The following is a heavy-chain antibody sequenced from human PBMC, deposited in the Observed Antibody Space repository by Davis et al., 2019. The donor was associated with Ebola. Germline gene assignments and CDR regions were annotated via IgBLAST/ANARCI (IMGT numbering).Heavy chain of an antibody. CDR2: INAGNGNR. Sequence: ASVKVSCKASGYTFTGYAIHWVRQAPGQRLEWLGWINAGNGNRKYSQKYQARVTITRDTSATTVYMELSSLRSEDTAVYYCAREGGLVRGVVIEWKNGMDVWGQGTAVTVSS. CDR3: AREGGLVRGVVIEWKNGMDV. V-gene: IGHV1-3*01. D-gene: IGHD3-10*01. J-gene: IGHJ6*02. CDR1: GYTFTGYA.